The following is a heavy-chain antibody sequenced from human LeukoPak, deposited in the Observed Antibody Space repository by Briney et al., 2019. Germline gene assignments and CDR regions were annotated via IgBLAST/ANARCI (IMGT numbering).Heavy chain of an antibody. J-gene: IGHJ4*02. CDR1: GGSFSGYY. CDR3: ARGPPPYYDFWSGYYTNFDY. V-gene: IGHV4-34*01. CDR2: INHSGST. Sequence: SETLSLTCAVYGGSFSGYYWSWIRQPPGKGLEWIGEINHSGSTNYNPSLKSRVTISVDMSKNQFSLKLSSVTAADTAVYYCARGPPPYYDFWSGYYTNFDYWGQGTLVTVSS. D-gene: IGHD3-3*01.